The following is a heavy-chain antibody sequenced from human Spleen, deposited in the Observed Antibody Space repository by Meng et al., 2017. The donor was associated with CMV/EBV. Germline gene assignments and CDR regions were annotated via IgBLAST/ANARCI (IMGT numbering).Heavy chain of an antibody. CDR3: ARDLENGYASSIKDY. CDR1: GFTFRSYC. J-gene: IGHJ4*02. D-gene: IGHD3-16*01. CDR2: IKQDGSEK. Sequence: GESLKISCAASGFTFRSYCMSWVRQAPGKGLEWVANIKQDGSEKYYVDSVKGRFTIFRDNAKNSLYLQMNSLRAEDTAVYYCARDLENGYASSIKDYWGQGTLVTVSS. V-gene: IGHV3-7*01.